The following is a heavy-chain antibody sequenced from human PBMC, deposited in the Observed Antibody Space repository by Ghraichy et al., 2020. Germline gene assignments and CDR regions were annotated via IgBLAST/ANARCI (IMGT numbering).Heavy chain of an antibody. Sequence: GGSLRLSCAASGFTFSNYWMSWVRQAPRKGLEWVANIKQDGSEKYYVDSVKGRFTISRDNTKNLLYLQMNSLTADDTAVYYCASTVEMATRGVDYWGQGTLVTVSS. V-gene: IGHV3-7*01. CDR2: IKQDGSEK. J-gene: IGHJ4*02. CDR1: GFTFSNYW. CDR3: ASTVEMATRGVDY. D-gene: IGHD5-24*01.